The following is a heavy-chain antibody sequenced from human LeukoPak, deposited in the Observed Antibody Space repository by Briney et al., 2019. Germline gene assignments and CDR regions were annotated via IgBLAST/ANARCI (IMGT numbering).Heavy chain of an antibody. CDR2: INPNSGGT. J-gene: IGHJ4*02. D-gene: IGHD3-9*01. V-gene: IGHV1-2*02. CDR3: ARGYYDIY. CDR1: GYTFTGYY. Sequence: ASVKVSSKASGYTFTGYYMHWVRPAPGQGLEWMGWINPNSGGTNYAQKFHGRVTMTRDTSISTAYMDLGSLKSYDTAVYYCARGYYDIYWGQGTLVTVSS.